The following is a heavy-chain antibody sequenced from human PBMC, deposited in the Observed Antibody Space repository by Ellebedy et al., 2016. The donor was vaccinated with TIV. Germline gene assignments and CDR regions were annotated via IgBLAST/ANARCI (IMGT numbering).Heavy chain of an antibody. V-gene: IGHV5-51*01. CDR3: AAMTTLTTDYRTTEYFQD. CDR2: IHPDDSDT. D-gene: IGHD4-11*01. Sequence: GESLKISCEGSGHSITNYWIAWVRQVPGKGLECMGIIHPDDSDTRYSPSFQGQVTVSADKPRTIAYLQWSSLKASDTGMYYCAAMTTLTTDYRTTEYFQDWGQGTLITVSS. CDR1: GHSITNYW. J-gene: IGHJ1*01.